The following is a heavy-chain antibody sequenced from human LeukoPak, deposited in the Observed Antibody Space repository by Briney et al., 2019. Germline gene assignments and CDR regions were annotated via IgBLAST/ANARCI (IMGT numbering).Heavy chain of an antibody. J-gene: IGHJ6*03. CDR2: IYYRGST. CDR1: GGSISSYY. Sequence: SETLSLTCTVSGGSISSYYWSWIRQPPGKGLEWIGYIYYRGSTNYNPSLKSRVTISVDTSKNQFSLKLSSVTAADTAVYYCARDRALMVYEDYYYYYMDVWGKGTTVTVSS. D-gene: IGHD2-8*01. V-gene: IGHV4-59*01. CDR3: ARDRALMVYEDYYYYYMDV.